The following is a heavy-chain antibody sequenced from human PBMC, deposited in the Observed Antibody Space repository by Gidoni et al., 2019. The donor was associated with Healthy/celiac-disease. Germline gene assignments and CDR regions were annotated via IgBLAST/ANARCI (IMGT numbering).Heavy chain of an antibody. CDR2: ISISSSYI. J-gene: IGHJ4*02. CDR1: GFTFSSYS. Sequence: EVQLVEDGGGMVKPGESLRLSCAASGFTFSSYSMNCVRQAPGNGLEWVSSISISSSYIYYAGSVKGRFTISRDNAKNSLYLQMNSLRAEDTDVYYCARDMPPVRYFDYGGQGTLVTVSS. D-gene: IGHD3-9*01. CDR3: ARDMPPVRYFDY. V-gene: IGHV3-21*01.